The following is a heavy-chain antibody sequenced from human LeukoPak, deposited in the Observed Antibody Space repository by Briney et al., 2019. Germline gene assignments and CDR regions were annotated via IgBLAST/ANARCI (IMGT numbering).Heavy chain of an antibody. CDR2: IYDSGTA. J-gene: IGHJ2*01. V-gene: IGHV4-59*08. CDR3: ARKNFYPYWYFDV. D-gene: IGHD3-3*01. CDR1: GGSISGHY. Sequence: SETLSLTCTVSGGSISGHYWNWIRQSPEKGLEWIGYIYDSGTANYNPSLKSRVAISIDTSKNQFSLRLNSLTAADTAIYFCARKNFYPYWYFDVWGRGTLVTVSS.